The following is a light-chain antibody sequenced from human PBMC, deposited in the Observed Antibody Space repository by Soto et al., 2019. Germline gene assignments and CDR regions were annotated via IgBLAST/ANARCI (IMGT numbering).Light chain of an antibody. Sequence: EIVLTQSPGTLSLSPGERATLSCRASQSVSSSYLAWYQQKPGQAPRLLIYGASSRATGIPDRFSASGSGTDFTLTISRLEPEDFAVYYCQQYHNWPAFGQGTKVEIK. CDR1: QSVSSSY. V-gene: IGKV3-20*01. CDR2: GAS. CDR3: QQYHNWPA. J-gene: IGKJ1*01.